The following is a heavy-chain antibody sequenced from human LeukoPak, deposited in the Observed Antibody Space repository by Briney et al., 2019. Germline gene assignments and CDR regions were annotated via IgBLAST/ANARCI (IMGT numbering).Heavy chain of an antibody. Sequence: PSETLSLTCTVSGGSISSSSYYWGWIRQPPGKGLEWIGSIYYSGSTYYNPSLKSRVIISVDTSKNQFSLKLSSVTAADTAVYYCARHWELRGPFGYWGQGTLVTVSS. CDR1: GGSISSSSYY. J-gene: IGHJ4*02. CDR2: IYYSGST. D-gene: IGHD1-26*01. CDR3: ARHWELRGPFGY. V-gene: IGHV4-39*01.